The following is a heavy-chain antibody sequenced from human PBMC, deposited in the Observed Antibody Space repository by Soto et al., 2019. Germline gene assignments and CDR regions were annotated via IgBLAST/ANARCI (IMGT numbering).Heavy chain of an antibody. CDR1: GFTFSSSA. V-gene: IGHV3-23*01. CDR3: AREASGGY. D-gene: IGHD6-25*01. CDR2: ISTSGGRT. Sequence: PGGSLRLSCAASGFTFSSSAMTWVRQAPGKGLEWVSGISTSGGRTYYADSVKGRFTISRDNSENTLSLQMNNLRAEDTAIYYCAREASGGYWGQGTLVTVSS. J-gene: IGHJ4*02.